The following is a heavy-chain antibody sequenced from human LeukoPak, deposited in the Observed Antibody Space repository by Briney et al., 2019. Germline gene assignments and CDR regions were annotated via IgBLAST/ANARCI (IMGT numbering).Heavy chain of an antibody. CDR1: GGSFSGYY. CDR2: INHSGST. CDR3: ARTVKSGGYFDL. J-gene: IGHJ2*01. Sequence: PSETLSLTCAVYGGSFSGYYWSWIRQPPGKGLEWIGEINHSGSTNYNPSLKSRVTISVDTSKNQFSLKLSSVTAADTAVYYCARTVKSGGYFDLWGRGTLVTVSS. V-gene: IGHV4-34*01. D-gene: IGHD2-15*01.